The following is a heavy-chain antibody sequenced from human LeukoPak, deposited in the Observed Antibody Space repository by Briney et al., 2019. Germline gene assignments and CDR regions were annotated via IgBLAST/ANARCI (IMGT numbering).Heavy chain of an antibody. CDR3: ARDRGGNSDFDY. CDR2: ISSSSSYI. J-gene: IGHJ4*02. CDR1: GFTFSSYS. V-gene: IGHV3-21*01. D-gene: IGHD4-23*01. Sequence: GGSLRLSCAASGFTFSSYSMNWVRQAPGKGLEWVSSISSSSSYIYYADSVKGRFTISRDNAKNSLYLQMNSLRAEDTAVYYCARDRGGNSDFDYWGQGTLVIVSS.